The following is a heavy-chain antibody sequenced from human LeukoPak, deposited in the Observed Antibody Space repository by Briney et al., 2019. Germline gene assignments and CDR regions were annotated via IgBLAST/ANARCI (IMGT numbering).Heavy chain of an antibody. V-gene: IGHV4-59*12. D-gene: IGHD3-10*01. CDR3: ARVRGASHRGTLYYFDY. CDR2: IYYSGST. CDR1: GGSISSYY. Sequence: PSETLSLTCTVSGGSISSYYWSWIRQPPGKGLEWIGYIYYSGSTNYNPSLKSRVTISVDTSKNQFSLKLSSVTAADTAVYYCARVRGASHRGTLYYFDYWGQGTLVTVSS. J-gene: IGHJ4*02.